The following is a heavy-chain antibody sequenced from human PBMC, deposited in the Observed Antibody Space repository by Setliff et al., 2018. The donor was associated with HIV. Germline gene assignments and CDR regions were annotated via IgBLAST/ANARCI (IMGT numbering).Heavy chain of an antibody. D-gene: IGHD1-26*01. CDR2: IIPIFGST. V-gene: IGHV1-69*13. CDR3: ATGSHGEGATDY. J-gene: IGHJ4*02. CDR1: GGTFSNYA. Sequence: SVKVSCKASGGTFSNYAISWVRQAPGQGLEWMGGIIPIFGSTKYAQRFQDRDTITADESTYTADMELSSLRSEDTAVYYCATGSHGEGATDYWGRGTLVTVSS.